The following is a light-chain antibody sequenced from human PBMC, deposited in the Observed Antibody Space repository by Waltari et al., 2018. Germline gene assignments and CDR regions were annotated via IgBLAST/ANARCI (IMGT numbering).Light chain of an antibody. CDR3: QQAHTFPFT. CDR1: QDVGSL. Sequence: DIQMTQSPSSVSASVGDRVTITCRASQDVGSLLAWYQQKPGKAPRLLIYSASSLQSGVPSRFSGSGSGTEYTLTISSLQPEDCAIYCCQQAHTFPFTFGQGTKLEIK. J-gene: IGKJ2*01. V-gene: IGKV1-12*01. CDR2: SAS.